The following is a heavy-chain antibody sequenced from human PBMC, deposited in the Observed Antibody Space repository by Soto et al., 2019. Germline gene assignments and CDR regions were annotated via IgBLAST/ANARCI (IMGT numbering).Heavy chain of an antibody. CDR3: ATDPPAEKQHVEAYFDY. Sequence: EVQLVESGGGLVKPGGSVRLSCAASGFTFSSYSMNWVRQAPGKGLEWVASISSSSSYIYYADSVKGRFTISRDNAKNSLYLQMNSLRAWDTAVYYCATDPPAEKQHVEAYFDYWGQGTLVTVSS. CDR1: GFTFSSYS. D-gene: IGHD6-13*01. J-gene: IGHJ4*02. CDR2: ISSSSSYI. V-gene: IGHV3-21*01.